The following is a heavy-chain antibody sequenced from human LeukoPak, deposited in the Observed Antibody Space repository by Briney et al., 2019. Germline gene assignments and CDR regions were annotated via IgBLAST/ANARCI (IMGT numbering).Heavy chain of an antibody. Sequence: PGGSLRLSCAASGFTFSSYSMNWVRQAPGKGLEWVSSISSSSSYIYYADSVKGRFTISRDNAKNSLYLQMNSLRAEDTAVYYCAKKARELLWFKKNWFDPWGQGTLVTVSS. CDR1: GFTFSSYS. V-gene: IGHV3-21*01. CDR2: ISSSSSYI. CDR3: AKKARELLWFKKNWFDP. J-gene: IGHJ5*02. D-gene: IGHD3-10*01.